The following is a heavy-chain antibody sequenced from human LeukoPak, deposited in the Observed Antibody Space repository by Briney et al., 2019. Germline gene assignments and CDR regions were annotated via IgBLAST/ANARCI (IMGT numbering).Heavy chain of an antibody. CDR2: ISGSGGST. V-gene: IGHV3-23*01. CDR1: GFTFNNYA. J-gene: IGHJ6*02. CDR3: ANDYYGSGSYYKIMDV. D-gene: IGHD3-10*01. Sequence: GGSLRLSCAASGFTFNNYAMSWVRQAPGKGLEWVSAISGSGGSTYYADSVKGRFTISRDNSKNTLYLQMNSLRAEDTAVYYCANDYYGSGSYYKIMDVWGQGTTVTVSS.